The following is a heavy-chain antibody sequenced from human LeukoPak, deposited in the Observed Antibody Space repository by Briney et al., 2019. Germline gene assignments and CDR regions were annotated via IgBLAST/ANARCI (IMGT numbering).Heavy chain of an antibody. CDR3: AELGITMIGGV. D-gene: IGHD3-10*02. Sequence: PGGSLRLSCAASGFTFSSYEMNWVRQAPGKGLEWVSYISSSGSTIYYADCVKGRFPISRHNANNSLYLQMNSLRAEDTAVYYCAELGITMIGGVWGKGTTVTISS. J-gene: IGHJ6*03. CDR1: GFTFSSYE. CDR2: ISSSGSTI. V-gene: IGHV3-48*03.